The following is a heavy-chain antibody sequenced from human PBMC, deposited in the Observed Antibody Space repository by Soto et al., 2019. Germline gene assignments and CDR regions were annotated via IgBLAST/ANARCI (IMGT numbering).Heavy chain of an antibody. Sequence: EVQLLESGGGLVQPGGSLRLSCAASGFTFSSYAMSWVRQAPGKGLEWVSAISGSGGSTYYADSVKGRFTISRDNSKNTLHLQLNSLRAEDTAVYYCAKDKASGRYFDWLTRNDAFDIWRQGIMATVSS. CDR1: GFTFSSYA. D-gene: IGHD3-9*01. J-gene: IGHJ3*02. CDR2: ISGSGGST. CDR3: AKDKASGRYFDWLTRNDAFDI. V-gene: IGHV3-23*01.